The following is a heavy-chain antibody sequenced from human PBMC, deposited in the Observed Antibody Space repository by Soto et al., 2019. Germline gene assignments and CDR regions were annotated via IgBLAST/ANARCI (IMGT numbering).Heavy chain of an antibody. CDR2: IYYSGST. V-gene: IGHV4-31*03. J-gene: IGHJ3*02. Sequence: PSETLSLTCTVSGGSISSGGYYWSWIRQHPGKGLEWIGYIYYSGSTYYNPSLKSRVTISVDTSKNQFSLKLSSVTAADTAVYYCARAPPVTIFGVVPDAFDIWGQGTMVTVSS. CDR3: ARAPPVTIFGVVPDAFDI. CDR1: GGSISSGGYY. D-gene: IGHD3-3*01.